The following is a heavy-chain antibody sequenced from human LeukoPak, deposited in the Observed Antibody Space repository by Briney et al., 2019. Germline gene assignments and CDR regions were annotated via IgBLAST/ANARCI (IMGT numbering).Heavy chain of an antibody. D-gene: IGHD6-25*01. Sequence: ASVKVSCKASGYTFTTYYVHWVRQAPGQGLEWMGIINPSGGSTSYAQKFQGRVTMTRDMSTSTVYMELSSLRSEDTAVYYCARSGGPRDWFDPWGQGTLVTVSS. J-gene: IGHJ5*02. CDR2: INPSGGST. V-gene: IGHV1-46*01. CDR1: GYTFTTYY. CDR3: ARSGGPRDWFDP.